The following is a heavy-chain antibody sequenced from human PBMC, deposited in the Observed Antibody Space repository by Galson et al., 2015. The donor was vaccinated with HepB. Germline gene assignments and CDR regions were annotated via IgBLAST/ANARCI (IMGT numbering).Heavy chain of an antibody. CDR3: ARVSCVSTSCSFDY. CDR1: GFTFSDYY. Sequence: SLRLSCAVSGFTFSDYYMNWIRQAPGKGLEWVSYISNSGSTIYYADSVNGRFTISRDNAKNSLYLQMNSLRAEDTAVYYCARVSCVSTSCSFDYWGQGTLVTVSS. D-gene: IGHD2-2*01. CDR2: ISNSGSTI. J-gene: IGHJ4*02. V-gene: IGHV3-11*01.